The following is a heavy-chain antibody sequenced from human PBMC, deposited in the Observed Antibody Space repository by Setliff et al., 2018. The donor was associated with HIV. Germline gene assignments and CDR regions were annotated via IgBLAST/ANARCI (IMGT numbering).Heavy chain of an antibody. CDR2: IHHSGNT. D-gene: IGHD5-12*01. J-gene: IGHJ4*02. V-gene: IGHV4-38-2*02. CDR3: ARDLGYSGYYYFDY. CDR1: GYSISSGYY. Sequence: PSETLLTCTVSGYSISSGYYWGWIRQPPGKGLEWIGSIHHSGNTYYNPSLKSRVTISADTSKNQFSLKVSSVTAADTAVYHCARDLGYSGYYYFDYWGQGTLVTVSS.